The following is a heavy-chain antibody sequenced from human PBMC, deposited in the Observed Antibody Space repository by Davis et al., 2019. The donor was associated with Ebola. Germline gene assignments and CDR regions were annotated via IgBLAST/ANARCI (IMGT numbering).Heavy chain of an antibody. D-gene: IGHD1-26*01. V-gene: IGHV4-39*07. CDR1: GGSISSSSYY. Sequence: PSETLSLTCTVSGGSISSSSYYWGWIRQPPGKGLEWIGSIYYSGSTYYNPSLKSRVTISVDTSKNQFSLKLSSVTAADTAVYYCARVHGGSYFGYYYYMDVWGKGTTVTVSS. J-gene: IGHJ6*03. CDR3: ARVHGGSYFGYYYYMDV. CDR2: IYYSGST.